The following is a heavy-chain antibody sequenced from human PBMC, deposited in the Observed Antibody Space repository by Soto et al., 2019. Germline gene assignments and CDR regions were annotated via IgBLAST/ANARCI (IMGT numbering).Heavy chain of an antibody. D-gene: IGHD5-12*01. V-gene: IGHV4-34*01. CDR2: INHSGST. Sequence: SETLSLTCAVYGGSFSGYYWSWIRQPPGKGLEWIGEINHSGSTNYNPSLKSRVTISVDTSKNQFSLKLSSVTAADTAVYYCARGRNIVATRHFDYWGQGTLVTVSS. CDR3: ARGRNIVATRHFDY. CDR1: GGSFSGYY. J-gene: IGHJ4*02.